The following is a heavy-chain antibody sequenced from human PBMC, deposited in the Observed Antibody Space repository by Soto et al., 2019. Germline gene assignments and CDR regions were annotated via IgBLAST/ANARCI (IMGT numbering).Heavy chain of an antibody. CDR1: EGTFSRFP. V-gene: IGHV1-69*06. D-gene: IGHD6-25*01. J-gene: IGHJ3*02. CDR2: ILPLSGTP. CDR3: AREGKYGGSDAFDI. Sequence: QVQLAQSGAEVKKPGSSVKVSCKASEGTFSRFPISWVRQAPGQGLEWMGGILPLSGTPNYGQKFQGRVTISADKSTSTVYMELSSLRSGDTAVYYCAREGKYGGSDAFDIWGQGTMVTVAS.